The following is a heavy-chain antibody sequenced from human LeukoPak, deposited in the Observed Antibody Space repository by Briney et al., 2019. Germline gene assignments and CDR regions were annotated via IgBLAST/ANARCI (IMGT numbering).Heavy chain of an antibody. J-gene: IGHJ4*02. CDR1: GYSISSGYY. Sequence: SETPSLTCAVSGYSISSGYYWGWIRQPPGKGLEWIGSIYRSGSTYYNPSLKSRVTISVDTSKNQFSLKLSSVTAADTAVYYCASIRLGYCSSTSCSRWGYYFDYWGQGTLVTVSS. CDR3: ASIRLGYCSSTSCSRWGYYFDY. CDR2: IYRSGST. D-gene: IGHD2-2*01. V-gene: IGHV4-38-2*01.